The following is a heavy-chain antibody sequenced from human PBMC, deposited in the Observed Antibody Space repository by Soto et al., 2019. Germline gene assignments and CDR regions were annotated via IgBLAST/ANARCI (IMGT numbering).Heavy chain of an antibody. CDR1: GGSFSGYY. J-gene: IGHJ6*02. D-gene: IGHD2-2*01. V-gene: IGHV4-34*01. CDR2: INHSGST. Sequence: PSENLSLTCAFYGGSFSGYYWSWIRQPPGKGLEWIGEINHSGSTNYNPSLKSRVTISVDTSKNQFSLTLSSVTAADTAVYYCAGDMGVVPAAPYYYGMAGWVERT. CDR3: AGDMGVVPAAPYYYGMAG.